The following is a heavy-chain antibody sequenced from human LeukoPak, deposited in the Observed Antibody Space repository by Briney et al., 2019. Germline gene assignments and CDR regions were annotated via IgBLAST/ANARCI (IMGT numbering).Heavy chain of an antibody. CDR3: ARVLRRLRLGWFDP. Sequence: PSETLSLTCTVSGGSISSSSYYWGWIRQPPGKGLEWIGSIYYSGSTYYNPSLKSRVTISVDTSKNQFSLKLSSVTAADTAVYYCARVLRRLRLGWFDPWGQGTLVTVSS. D-gene: IGHD4-17*01. V-gene: IGHV4-39*01. CDR2: IYYSGST. J-gene: IGHJ5*02. CDR1: GGSISSSSYY.